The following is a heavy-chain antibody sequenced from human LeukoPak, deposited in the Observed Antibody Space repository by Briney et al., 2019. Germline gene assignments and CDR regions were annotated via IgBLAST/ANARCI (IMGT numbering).Heavy chain of an antibody. J-gene: IGHJ4*02. Sequence: GGSLRLSCAVSGFTFRNYWMHWVRQTPGKGLVWVSRINSDGNSTNYADSVKGRFTISRDNAKNTLYLQMSSLRVEDTALYYCARGGVAVAGTGDFWGQGTLVTVSS. CDR2: INSDGNST. CDR3: ARGGVAVAGTGDF. CDR1: GFTFRNYW. D-gene: IGHD6-19*01. V-gene: IGHV3-74*01.